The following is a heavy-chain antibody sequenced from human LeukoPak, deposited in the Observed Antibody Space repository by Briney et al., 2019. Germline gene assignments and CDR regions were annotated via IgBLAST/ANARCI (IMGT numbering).Heavy chain of an antibody. CDR2: ISYDGSNK. V-gene: IGHV3-30*01. CDR1: GFTFSSYA. D-gene: IGHD5-12*01. Sequence: GGSLRLSCAASGFTFSSYAMHWVRQAPGKGLVWVAAISYDGSNKYYADSVKGRFNISRDNSKNTLYLQMNSLRAEDTAVYYCARDRTTTGVSGYDLDYWGQGTLVTVSS. CDR3: ARDRTTTGVSGYDLDY. J-gene: IGHJ4*02.